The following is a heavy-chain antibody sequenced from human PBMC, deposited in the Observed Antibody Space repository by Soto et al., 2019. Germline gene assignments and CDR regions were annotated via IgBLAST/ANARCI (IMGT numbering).Heavy chain of an antibody. CDR1: GFTFSTYG. D-gene: IGHD4-17*01. V-gene: IGHV3-30*18. Sequence: QVQLVESGGGVVPPGTSLRLSCAASGFTFSTYGMLWVRQTPGKGLEWVALISYDGTNKYYADSVKGRFTISRDNSKNTLYLQMNSLSAEDTAVYYCAKDLQAYGDYDYYCYGLDVWGQGTTVSVSS. CDR2: ISYDGTNK. CDR3: AKDLQAYGDYDYYCYGLDV. J-gene: IGHJ6*02.